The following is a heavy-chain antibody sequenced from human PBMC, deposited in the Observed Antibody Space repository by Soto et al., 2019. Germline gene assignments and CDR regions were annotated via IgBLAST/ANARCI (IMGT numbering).Heavy chain of an antibody. CDR3: AKDLLLFGVVCSPFYGMDV. Sequence: EVQLVESGGGLVQPGRSLRLSCAASGFTFDDYAMHWVRQAPGKGLEWVSGISWNSGSIGYADSVKGRFTISRDNAKNSLYLQMNSLRAEDTALYYCAKDLLLFGVVCSPFYGMDVWGQGTTVTVSS. CDR1: GFTFDDYA. V-gene: IGHV3-9*01. J-gene: IGHJ6*02. CDR2: ISWNSGSI. D-gene: IGHD3-3*01.